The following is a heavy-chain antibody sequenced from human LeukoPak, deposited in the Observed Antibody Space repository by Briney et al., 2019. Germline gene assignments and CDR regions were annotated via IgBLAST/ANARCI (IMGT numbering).Heavy chain of an antibody. CDR1: GFTFSSYA. V-gene: IGHV3-30-3*01. J-gene: IGHJ3*02. Sequence: GGSLRLSCAASGFTFSSYAMHWVRQAPGKGLEWVAVISYDGSNKYYADSVKGRFTISRDNSKNTLYLQMNSLRAEDTAVYYCARDRDYYGSGSYLDIWGQGTMVTVSS. D-gene: IGHD3-10*01. CDR2: ISYDGSNK. CDR3: ARDRDYYGSGSYLDI.